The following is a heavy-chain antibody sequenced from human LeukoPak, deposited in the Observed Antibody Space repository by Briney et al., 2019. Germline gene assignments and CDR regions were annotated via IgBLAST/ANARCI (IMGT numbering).Heavy chain of an antibody. CDR2: IYYTGTT. Sequence: PSETLSLTCTVSGGSISGYYWSWIRQSPGKGLEWIGYIYYTGTTAYNPSLGSRVTISVDRSNNQFSLRLTSVTAADTAVYYCARLHSSRAEEFDPWGQGTLVTVSS. V-gene: IGHV4-59*01. J-gene: IGHJ5*02. CDR3: ARLHSSRAEEFDP. CDR1: GGSISGYY.